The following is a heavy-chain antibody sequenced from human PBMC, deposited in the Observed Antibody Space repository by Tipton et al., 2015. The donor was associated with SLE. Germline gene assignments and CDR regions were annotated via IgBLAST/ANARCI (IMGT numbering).Heavy chain of an antibody. CDR1: GGSISFDY. D-gene: IGHD3-16*01. V-gene: IGHV4-4*07. Sequence: TLSLTCTVSGGSISFDYWSWIRQSAGRGLEWMGRIYSSGDRDYNPSLRSRVTMSIDASQNRVSLRLKSVSAADTAVYYCASRWRSPAGFDFWGQGTTVTVSS. J-gene: IGHJ3*01. CDR2: IYSSGDR. CDR3: ASRWRSPAGFDF.